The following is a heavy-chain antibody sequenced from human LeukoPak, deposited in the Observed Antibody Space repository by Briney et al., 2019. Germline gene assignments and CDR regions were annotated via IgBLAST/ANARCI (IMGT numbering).Heavy chain of an antibody. CDR3: ARDHELWSLDY. CDR2: IIPIFGTA. V-gene: IGHV1-69*05. CDR1: GGTFSSYA. Sequence: GASVKVSCKASGGTFSSYAISWVRQAPGQGLEWVGGIIPIFGTANYAQSFQGRVTMTRDMSTGTVYLELSSLTSEDTAVYYCARDHELWSLDYWGQGTLVIVSS. D-gene: IGHD3-10*01. J-gene: IGHJ4*02.